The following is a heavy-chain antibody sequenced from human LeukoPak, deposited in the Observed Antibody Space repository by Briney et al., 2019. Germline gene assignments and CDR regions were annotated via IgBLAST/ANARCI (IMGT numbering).Heavy chain of an antibody. Sequence: GGSLRLSCAASGFTFSSYSMNWVRQAPGKGLEWVSSISSSSSYIYYADSVKGRFTISRDNAKNSLYLQMNSLRAEDTAVYYCARVADTATRDAFDIWGQGTMVTVSS. J-gene: IGHJ3*02. CDR1: GFTFSSYS. V-gene: IGHV3-21*01. CDR3: ARVADTATRDAFDI. D-gene: IGHD5-18*01. CDR2: ISSSSSYI.